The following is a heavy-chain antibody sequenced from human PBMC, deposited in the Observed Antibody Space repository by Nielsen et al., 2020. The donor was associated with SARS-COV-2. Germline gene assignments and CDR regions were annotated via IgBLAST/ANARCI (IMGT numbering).Heavy chain of an antibody. V-gene: IGHV4-30-2*01. CDR1: GGSISSGGYS. Sequence: SETLSLTCAVSGGSISSGGYSWSWIRQPPGKGLEWIGYIYHSGSTYYNPSLKSRVTISVDTSKNQFPLKLSSVTAADTSVYYCARGSVGATNIRGQGTLVTVSS. J-gene: IGHJ4*02. D-gene: IGHD1-26*01. CDR2: IYHSGST. CDR3: ARGSVGATNI.